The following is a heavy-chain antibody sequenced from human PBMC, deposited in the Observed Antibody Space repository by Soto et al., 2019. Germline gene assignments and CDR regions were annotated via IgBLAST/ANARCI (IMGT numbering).Heavy chain of an antibody. Sequence: SETLSLTCAFSGYSISSGYYWGWIGQPPGKGLEWIGSVHYSGSTYYNPSLKSRVTISIDTSKNQISLKLTSVTAADTAVYYCARVDNIVEVKWFEPWGQGTLVTVS. CDR2: VHYSGST. V-gene: IGHV4-38-2*01. D-gene: IGHD3-22*01. CDR1: GYSISSGYY. CDR3: ARVDNIVEVKWFEP. J-gene: IGHJ5*02.